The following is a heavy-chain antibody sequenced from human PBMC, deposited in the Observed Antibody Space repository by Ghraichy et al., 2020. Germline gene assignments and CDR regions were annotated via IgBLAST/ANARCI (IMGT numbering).Heavy chain of an antibody. V-gene: IGHV4-39*01. CDR2: INYSGNT. CDR1: GFTISSTAYH. Sequence: SETLSLTCTASGFTISSTAYHWVWKRYGQGKGLVWSGSINYSGNTYYNPSLKNRVTIYVDTAKKKFSLKLSSVTAADTAVYYCAIRRDFERSYYCPWHEAWFDPWGQTTLLTVSS. CDR3: AIRRDFERSYYCPWHEAWFDP. D-gene: IGHD3-10*01. J-gene: IGHJ5*02.